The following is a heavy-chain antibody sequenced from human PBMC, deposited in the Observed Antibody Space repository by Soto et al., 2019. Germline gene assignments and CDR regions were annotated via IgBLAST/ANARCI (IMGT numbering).Heavy chain of an antibody. D-gene: IGHD3-16*01. CDR2: IIPIFGTA. CDR3: ARGGGAGEFDY. J-gene: IGHJ4*02. Sequence: QVQLVQSGAEVKKPGSSVKVSCKASGGTFSSYAISWVRQAPGQGLEWMGGIIPIFGTANYAQKFQGRVTITADESTSTAHLEAGRPRSEETAGYFCARGGGAGEFDYWGQGTLVTVSS. V-gene: IGHV1-69*01. CDR1: GGTFSSYA.